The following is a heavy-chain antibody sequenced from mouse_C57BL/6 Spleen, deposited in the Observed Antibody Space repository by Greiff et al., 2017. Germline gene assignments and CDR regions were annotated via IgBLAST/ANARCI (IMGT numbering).Heavy chain of an antibody. CDR2: INPSTGGT. J-gene: IGHJ4*01. CDR1: GYSFTGYY. D-gene: IGHD3-2*02. Sequence: EVQLQQSGPELVKPGASVKISCKASGYSFTGYYMNWVKQSPEKSLEWIGEINPSTGGTTYNQKFKAKATLTVDKSSSTAYMQLKSLTSEDSAVYYCARWGLRLPMDYWGQGTSVTVSS. CDR3: ARWGLRLPMDY. V-gene: IGHV1-42*01.